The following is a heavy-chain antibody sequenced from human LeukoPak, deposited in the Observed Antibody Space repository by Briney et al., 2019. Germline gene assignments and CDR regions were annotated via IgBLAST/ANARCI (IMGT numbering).Heavy chain of an antibody. J-gene: IGHJ3*02. CDR2: IYPGDSDT. D-gene: IGHD5-18*01. Sequence: GASLQISCKGSGYSFTSYWIGWGRQLPGKGLEWMGIIYPGDSDTRYSPSFQGQVTISADKSISTAYLQWSSLKASDTAMYYCARRSVDTAMENDAFDIWGQGTMVTVSS. CDR3: ARRSVDTAMENDAFDI. CDR1: GYSFTSYW. V-gene: IGHV5-51*01.